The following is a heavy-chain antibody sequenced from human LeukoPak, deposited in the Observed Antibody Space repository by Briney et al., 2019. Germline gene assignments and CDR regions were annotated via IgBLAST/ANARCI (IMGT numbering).Heavy chain of an antibody. CDR2: ISGSGSNT. J-gene: IGHJ1*01. CDR1: GFTSSSYA. Sequence: PGGSLRLSCAASGFTSSSYAMSWVRQAPGEGLEWVAAISGSGSNTFYADSVNGRFTISRDNSKNTLYLQMNSLRVEDTALYYCATDIDDYNTFAPLFQHWSQGTLVTVSS. CDR3: ATDIDDYNTFAPLFQH. V-gene: IGHV3-23*01. D-gene: IGHD5-24*01.